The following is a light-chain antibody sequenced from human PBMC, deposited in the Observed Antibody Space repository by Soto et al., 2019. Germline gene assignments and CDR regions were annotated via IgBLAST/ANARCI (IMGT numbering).Light chain of an antibody. J-gene: IGLJ1*01. Sequence: QSVLTQPASVSGSPGQSITISCTGTSSDVGGYNYVSWYQQHPGKAPKFIIYDVSNRPSGVSNRFSGPKSGNTASLTISGLQAEDEADYYCSSYTTSNTRQIVFGTGTKLTVL. CDR1: SSDVGGYNY. V-gene: IGLV2-14*01. CDR2: DVS. CDR3: SSYTTSNTRQIV.